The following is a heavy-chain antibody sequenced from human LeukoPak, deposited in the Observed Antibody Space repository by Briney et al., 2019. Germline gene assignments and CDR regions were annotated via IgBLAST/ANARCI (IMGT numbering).Heavy chain of an antibody. D-gene: IGHD2-15*01. CDR3: ARLGVGYCSGGSCYSWYFDY. Sequence: GESLKIYCKGSGYSFTSYWIGWVRQMPGKGLEWMGIIYPGDSDTRYSPSFQGQVTVSADKSISTAYLHWSSLKASDTAMYYCARLGVGYCSGGSCYSWYFDYWGQGTLVTVSS. CDR2: IYPGDSDT. J-gene: IGHJ4*02. V-gene: IGHV5-51*01. CDR1: GYSFTSYW.